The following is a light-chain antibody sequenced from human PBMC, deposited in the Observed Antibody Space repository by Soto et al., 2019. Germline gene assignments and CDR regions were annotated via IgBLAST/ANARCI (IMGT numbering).Light chain of an antibody. J-gene: IGLJ3*02. Sequence: QSVLTQSPSASASLGASVKLTCTLSSGHSSYAIAWHQQQPEKGPRYLMKLNSDGSHSKGDGIPDRFSGSSSGAERYLTISSLQSEDEADYYCQTWGTGWVFDGGTKLTVL. CDR2: LNSDGSH. V-gene: IGLV4-69*01. CDR1: SGHSSYA. CDR3: QTWGTGWV.